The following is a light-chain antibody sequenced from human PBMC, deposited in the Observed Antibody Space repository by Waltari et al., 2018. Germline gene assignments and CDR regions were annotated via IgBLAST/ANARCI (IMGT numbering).Light chain of an antibody. J-gene: IGKJ1*01. Sequence: EIVLTQSLGTLSLSPGERATLSCRASQSVSKYLAWYQQKPGQAPRLLIYDASTRATGIPDRFSATGWGTDFSLSISRLEPEDFAVYYCQKYGTLPATFGQGTKVQMK. CDR3: QKYGTLPAT. CDR2: DAS. CDR1: QSVSKY. V-gene: IGKV3-20*01.